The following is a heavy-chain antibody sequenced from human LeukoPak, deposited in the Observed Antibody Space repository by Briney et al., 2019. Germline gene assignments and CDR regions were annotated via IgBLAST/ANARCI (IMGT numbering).Heavy chain of an antibody. CDR2: IYYSGST. V-gene: IGHV4-59*01. CDR3: AGGVVTTPYNWFDP. J-gene: IGHJ5*02. D-gene: IGHD2-21*02. Sequence: SETLSLTCTVSGGSISSYYWSWIRQPPGKGLEWIGYIYYSGSTNYIPSLKSRVTISVDTSKNQFSLKLSSVTAADTAVYYCAGGVVTTPYNWFDPWGQGTLVTVSS. CDR1: GGSISSYY.